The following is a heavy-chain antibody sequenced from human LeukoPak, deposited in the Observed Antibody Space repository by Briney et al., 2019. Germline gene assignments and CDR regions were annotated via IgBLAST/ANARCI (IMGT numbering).Heavy chain of an antibody. CDR2: IYYSGST. Sequence: KPSETLSLTCTVSGGSISSYYWSWIRQPPGKGLEWIGYIYYSGSTNYNPSLKSRVTISVDTSKNQFSLQLNSVTPEDTAVYYCARAEQQLAINDAFDIWGQGTMVTVSS. D-gene: IGHD6-13*01. CDR3: ARAEQQLAINDAFDI. V-gene: IGHV4-59*12. CDR1: GGSISSYY. J-gene: IGHJ3*02.